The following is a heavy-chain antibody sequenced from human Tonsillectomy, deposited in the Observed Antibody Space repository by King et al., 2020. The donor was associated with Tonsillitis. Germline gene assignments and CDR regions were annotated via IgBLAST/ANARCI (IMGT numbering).Heavy chain of an antibody. CDR2: RNRYGDNT. J-gene: IGHJ4*02. Sequence: EVQLVESGGGLVQPGGSLRLSCEASGFTFSGYDMHWVRQAPGTGLEHDLRRNRYGDNTYYADYVKGRFSITRDNSRETLYLQTSSLRADDPAVYYCVREGDYNGNKGALDHWGQGTLVTVSS. V-gene: IGHV3-64D*06. CDR3: VREGDYNGNKGALDH. CDR1: GFTFSGYD. D-gene: IGHD5-24*01.